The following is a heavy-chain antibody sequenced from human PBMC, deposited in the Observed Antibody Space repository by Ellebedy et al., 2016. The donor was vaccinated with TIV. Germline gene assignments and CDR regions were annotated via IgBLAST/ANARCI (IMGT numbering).Heavy chain of an antibody. V-gene: IGHV4-39*02. J-gene: IGHJ4*02. Sequence: MPSETLSLTCTVSGGSISSSTYYWGWIRQPPGKGLEWVGTIFYSGNTAYNSSLGSRVTISVDRSKNHFSLTLCSVTAADTAVYYCAGLGDSSGWYEGNWGQGTLVTVSS. CDR3: AGLGDSSGWYEGN. CDR1: GGSISSSTYY. D-gene: IGHD6-19*01. CDR2: IFYSGNT.